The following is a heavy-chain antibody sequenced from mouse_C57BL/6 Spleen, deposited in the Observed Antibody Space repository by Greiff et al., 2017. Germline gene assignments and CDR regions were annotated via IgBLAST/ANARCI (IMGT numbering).Heavy chain of an antibody. Sequence: EVNVVESGGGLVKPGGSLKLSCAASGFTFSSYAMSWVRQTPEKRLEWVATISDGGSYTYYPDNVKGRFTISRDNAKNNLYLQMSHLKSEDTATYYCARGARAMDYWGQGTSVTVSS. CDR1: GFTFSSYA. D-gene: IGHD3-1*01. CDR3: ARGARAMDY. CDR2: ISDGGSYT. J-gene: IGHJ4*01. V-gene: IGHV5-4*03.